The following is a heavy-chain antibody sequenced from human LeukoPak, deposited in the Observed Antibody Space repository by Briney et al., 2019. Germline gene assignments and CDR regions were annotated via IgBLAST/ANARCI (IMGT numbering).Heavy chain of an antibody. CDR2: IYYSGTT. V-gene: IGHV4-59*01. CDR3: AREDPQTTVPEGMDV. Sequence: PSETLSLTCTVSGGSISYYYWSWIRQSPGKGLEWIGYIYYSGTTNYNPSLNSRVTISVDTSKNQFSLQLRSVTAAVTAVYYCAREDPQTTVPEGMDVWGQGTTVTVSS. D-gene: IGHD4-17*01. J-gene: IGHJ6*02. CDR1: GGSISYYY.